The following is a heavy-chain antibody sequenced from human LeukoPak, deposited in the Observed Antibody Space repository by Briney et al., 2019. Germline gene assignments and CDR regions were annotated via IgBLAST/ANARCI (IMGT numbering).Heavy chain of an antibody. CDR2: IWHDGSHK. V-gene: IGHV3-33*01. CDR1: GFAFNTYA. D-gene: IGHD3-10*01. Sequence: GRSLRLSCAASGFAFNTYAMHWVRQAPGQGLEWVALIWHDGSHKFYSNSVRGQFTISRDNSKNTVSLQMNNLRPEDTAVYYCAREIFGSGSYPAFWGQGTLVTVSS. J-gene: IGHJ4*02. CDR3: AREIFGSGSYPAF.